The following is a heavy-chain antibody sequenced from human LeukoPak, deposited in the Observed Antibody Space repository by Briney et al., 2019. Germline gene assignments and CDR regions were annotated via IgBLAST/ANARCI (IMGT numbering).Heavy chain of an antibody. CDR1: GYSFTAYY. J-gene: IGHJ4*02. CDR2: INLNSGGT. Sequence: APVTVSCKASGYSFTAYYMHWVRQAPGQGLEWMGWINLNSGGTNYAQKFEGRVTMTRDTSISTAYMELSRLRSDDTAVYYCARSSGYDSPFDYWGQGTLVIVSS. D-gene: IGHD5-12*01. CDR3: ARSSGYDSPFDY. V-gene: IGHV1-2*02.